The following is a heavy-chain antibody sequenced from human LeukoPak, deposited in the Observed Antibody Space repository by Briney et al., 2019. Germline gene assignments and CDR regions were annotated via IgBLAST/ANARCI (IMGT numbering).Heavy chain of an antibody. D-gene: IGHD7-27*01. V-gene: IGHV1-46*01. CDR3: ARDSATGDGWFDP. CDR2: INPSGGST. Sequence: ASVKVSCKASGYTFTSYYMHWVRQAPGQGLEWTGIINPSGGSTSYAQKFQGRVTMTRDTSTSTVYMELSSLRSEGTAVYYCARDSATGDGWFDPWGQGTLVTVSS. J-gene: IGHJ5*02. CDR1: GYTFTSYY.